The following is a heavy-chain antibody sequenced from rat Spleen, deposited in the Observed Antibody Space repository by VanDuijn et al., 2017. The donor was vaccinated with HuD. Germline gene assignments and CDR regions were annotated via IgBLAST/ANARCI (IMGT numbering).Heavy chain of an antibody. D-gene: IGHD1-11*01. CDR1: GFTFSDYA. V-gene: IGHV5-7*01. CDR2: ISYDGTST. Sequence: EVQLVESGGGLVQPGRSLKLSCVASGFTFSDYAVAWVRQSPKKGLEWVATISYDGTSTYYRDSVKGRFTISRDNAKSTLFLQMDSLRSEDTATYYCGRRDYGGYGDYWGQGVMVTVSS. CDR3: GRRDYGGYGDY. J-gene: IGHJ2*01.